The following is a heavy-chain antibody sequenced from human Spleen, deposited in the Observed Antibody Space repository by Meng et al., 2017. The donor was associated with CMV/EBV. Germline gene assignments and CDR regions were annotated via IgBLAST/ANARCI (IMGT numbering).Heavy chain of an antibody. CDR1: GFSFSSYG. CDR2: ISHDGSKT. V-gene: IGHV3-30*19. CDR3: ARPPVDYSSSFYYYGMDV. Sequence: GESLKISCAASGFSFSSYGMHWVRQAPGKGLEWVGIISHDGSKTYYADYVKGRFTISRDTPKNTLYLQMNSLRAEDTAVYYCARPPVDYSSSFYYYGMDVWGQGTTVTVSS. D-gene: IGHD6-19*01. J-gene: IGHJ6*02.